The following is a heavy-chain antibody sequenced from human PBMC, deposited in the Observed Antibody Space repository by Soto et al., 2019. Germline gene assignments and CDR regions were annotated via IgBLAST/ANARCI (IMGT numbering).Heavy chain of an antibody. Sequence: QVQLQESGPGLVKPSQTLSLTCTVSGGSINSGAYYWTWIRQHPGKGLEWIGYIYSSGSAYYNPSLTSRVTLSMDTSNNQVSLKLTSVTAADTAVYYCVGALNSSGWRPVYWGQGTLVTVSS. CDR1: GGSINSGAYY. CDR2: IYSSGSA. J-gene: IGHJ4*02. D-gene: IGHD6-19*01. V-gene: IGHV4-31*03. CDR3: VGALNSSGWRPVY.